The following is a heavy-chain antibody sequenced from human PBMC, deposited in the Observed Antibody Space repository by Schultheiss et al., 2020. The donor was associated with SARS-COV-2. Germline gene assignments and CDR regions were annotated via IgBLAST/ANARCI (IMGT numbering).Heavy chain of an antibody. CDR1: GFTFGDYY. Sequence: GGSLRLSCAASGFTFGDYYMTWIRQVPGKGLECVGRIRNKAKSYTTEYAASVKGRFSISRDGSKDSLVLEMNSLKTEDTAVYYCARWAAAGTKDAFDVWGQGTKVTVSS. CDR2: IRNKAKSYTT. J-gene: IGHJ3*01. CDR3: ARWAAAGTKDAFDV. V-gene: IGHV3-72*01. D-gene: IGHD6-13*01.